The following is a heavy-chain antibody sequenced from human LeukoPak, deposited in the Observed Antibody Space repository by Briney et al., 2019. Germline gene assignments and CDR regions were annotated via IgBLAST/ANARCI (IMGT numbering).Heavy chain of an antibody. Sequence: PSETLSLTCVVSGGSFSGYYWSWIRRPPGKGLEWIGEINHGGRTNYSPSLKSRVTISVDTSKNQFSLNLSSVTAADTAVYYCARGLELGYCSGASCYIWFDPWGQGTLVTVSS. CDR3: ARGLELGYCSGASCYIWFDP. D-gene: IGHD2-2*02. CDR2: INHGGRT. CDR1: GGSFSGYY. V-gene: IGHV4-34*01. J-gene: IGHJ5*02.